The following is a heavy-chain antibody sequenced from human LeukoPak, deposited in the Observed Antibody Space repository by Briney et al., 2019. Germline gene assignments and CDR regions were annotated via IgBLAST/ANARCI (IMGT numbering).Heavy chain of an antibody. Sequence: GGSLRLSCLASGFTFDDYAMHWVRQGPRKGLEWVSGISWNSGNVGYADAVEGRFTISRDNVKNSLYLQMNSLRAEDMAFYYCARATGYSSGSVDYWGQGTLVTVFS. V-gene: IGHV3-9*03. CDR2: ISWNSGNV. CDR1: GFTFDDYA. J-gene: IGHJ4*02. D-gene: IGHD5-18*01. CDR3: ARATGYSSGSVDY.